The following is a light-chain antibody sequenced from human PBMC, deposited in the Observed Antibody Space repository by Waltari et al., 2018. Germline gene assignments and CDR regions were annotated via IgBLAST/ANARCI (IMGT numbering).Light chain of an antibody. Sequence: DIQMTQSPSTLSASVGYRVTITCRASQSINNWLAWFQQKPGKAPKLLIYDASSLESGVPSRFSGSGSGTEFTLTISSLQPDDFATYYCQQYNSFWTFGQGTKVEIK. J-gene: IGKJ1*01. CDR2: DAS. V-gene: IGKV1-5*01. CDR3: QQYNSFWT. CDR1: QSINNW.